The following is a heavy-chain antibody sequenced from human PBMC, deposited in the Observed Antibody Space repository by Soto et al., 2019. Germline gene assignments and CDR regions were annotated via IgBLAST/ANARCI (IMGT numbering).Heavy chain of an antibody. D-gene: IGHD1-7*01. CDR2: IIPILGIA. CDR3: ARARAGTTSSSFQSYYYYMDV. J-gene: IGHJ6*03. V-gene: IGHV1-69*02. CDR1: GGTFSSYT. Sequence: QVQLVQSGAEVKKPGSSVKVSCKASGGTFSSYTISWVRQAPGQGLEWMGRIIPILGIANYAQQFQGRVTITADKSTSTAYMELSSLRSEDTAVYYCARARAGTTSSSFQSYYYYMDVWGKGTTVTVSS.